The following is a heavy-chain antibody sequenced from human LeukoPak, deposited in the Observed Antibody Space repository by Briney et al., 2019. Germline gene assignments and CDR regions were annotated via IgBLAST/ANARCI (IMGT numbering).Heavy chain of an antibody. CDR3: ARDEDYGIFVNVDY. J-gene: IGHJ4*02. CDR1: GYTFTGYY. V-gene: IGHV1-18*04. D-gene: IGHD4-17*01. CDR2: ISTANGNT. Sequence: ASVKVSCKASGYTFTGYYVHWVRQAPGQGPEWMGWISTANGNTKYAQQFQDRVTMTTDTSTTTAYMELRSLRSDDTAVYYCARDEDYGIFVNVDYWGQGTLVTVSS.